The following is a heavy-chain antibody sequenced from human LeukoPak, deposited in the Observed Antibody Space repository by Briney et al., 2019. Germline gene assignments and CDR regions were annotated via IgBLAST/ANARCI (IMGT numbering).Heavy chain of an antibody. Sequence: PGGSLRLSCAASGFTFSSYWMYWVRQAPGKGLLWVSRINSDARNTNYADSVQGRFTISRDNAKNTLYLQMNSLRVEDTAVYYCASGIGVGDSFDIWGQGTMVTVSS. CDR2: INSDARNT. J-gene: IGHJ3*02. CDR3: ASGIGVGDSFDI. V-gene: IGHV3-74*01. D-gene: IGHD3-3*01. CDR1: GFTFSSYW.